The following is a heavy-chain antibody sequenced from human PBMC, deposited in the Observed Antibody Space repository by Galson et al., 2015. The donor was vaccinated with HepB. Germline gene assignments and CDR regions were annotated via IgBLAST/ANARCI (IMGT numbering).Heavy chain of an antibody. J-gene: IGHJ4*02. Sequence: SLRLSCAASGFTFSSYSMNWVRQAPGKGLEWVSSISSSSSYIYYADSVKGRFTISRDNAKNSLYLQMNSLRAEDTAVYYCASDYGSGYQIFDYWGQGTLVTVSS. V-gene: IGHV3-21*01. CDR2: ISSSSSYI. CDR1: GFTFSSYS. D-gene: IGHD3-10*01. CDR3: ASDYGSGYQIFDY.